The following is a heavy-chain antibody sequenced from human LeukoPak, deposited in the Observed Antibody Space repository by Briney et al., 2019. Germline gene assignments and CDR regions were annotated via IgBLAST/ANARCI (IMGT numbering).Heavy chain of an antibody. CDR1: NYTFTTYG. V-gene: IGHV1-18*01. CDR3: AREGDSGSYFDY. CDR2: ISTYNGNT. J-gene: IGHJ4*02. D-gene: IGHD1-26*01. Sequence: ASVKVSCKASNYTFTTYGISWVRQAPGQGLEWMGWISTYNGNTKYAQKLQGRVTMTTDTSTGTAYMELRSLRSDDTAVYYCAREGDSGSYFDYWGQGTLVTVSS.